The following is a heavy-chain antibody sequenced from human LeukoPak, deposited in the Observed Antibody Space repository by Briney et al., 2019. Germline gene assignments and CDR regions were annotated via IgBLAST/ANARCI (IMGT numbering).Heavy chain of an antibody. CDR2: ISSNSYYI. V-gene: IGHV3-21*01. Sequence: NPGGSLRLSCAASGFTFSSYSMDWVRQAPGKGLEWVSSISSNSYYIYYADSVKGRFTISRDNAKISLYLQMNSLRAEDTAVYYCARDRCSSNSCYLNDAFDIWGQGTMVTVSS. D-gene: IGHD2-2*01. CDR1: GFTFSSYS. CDR3: ARDRCSSNSCYLNDAFDI. J-gene: IGHJ3*02.